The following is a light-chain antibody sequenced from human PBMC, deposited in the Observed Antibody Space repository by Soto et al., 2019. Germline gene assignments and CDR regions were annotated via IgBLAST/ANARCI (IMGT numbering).Light chain of an antibody. V-gene: IGKV3-20*01. Sequence: EIVLTQSPVTLSLIPGEGAPLSCRASQSVRSGSLAWYQQKPGQAHRLLIYGASSRATDIPDRFSGSGYGTDFILTISRLEPEDFAVYYCQHYAVSPHTFGQGTKLEIK. CDR2: GAS. J-gene: IGKJ2*01. CDR3: QHYAVSPHT. CDR1: QSVRSGS.